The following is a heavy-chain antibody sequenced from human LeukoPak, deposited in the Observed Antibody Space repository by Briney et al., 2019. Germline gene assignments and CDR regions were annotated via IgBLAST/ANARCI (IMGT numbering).Heavy chain of an antibody. CDR3: AKESSSGYDFWSGYYGSDY. V-gene: IGHV3-21*01. D-gene: IGHD3-3*01. J-gene: IGHJ4*02. CDR2: ISSSSSYI. Sequence: GGSLRLSCAASGFTFSSYSMNWVRQAPGKGLEWVSSISSSSSYIYYADSVKGRFTISRDNAKNSLYLQMNSLRAEDTAVYYCAKESSSGYDFWSGYYGSDYWGQGTLVTVSS. CDR1: GFTFSSYS.